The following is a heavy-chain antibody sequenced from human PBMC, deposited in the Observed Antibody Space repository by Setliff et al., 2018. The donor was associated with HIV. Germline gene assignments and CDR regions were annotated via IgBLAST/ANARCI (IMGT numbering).Heavy chain of an antibody. CDR3: ARGVRDNSGWSSYYFDY. CDR1: GGSISSGDYY. Sequence: SETLSLTCTVSGGSISSGDYYWSWIRQPAGKGLEWIGRIYTSGSTNYNPSLKSRVTISVDTSKKQFSLRLTSVTAADTAVYYCARGVRDNSGWSSYYFDYWGQGTLVTVSS. D-gene: IGHD6-19*01. V-gene: IGHV4-61*02. CDR2: IYTSGST. J-gene: IGHJ4*02.